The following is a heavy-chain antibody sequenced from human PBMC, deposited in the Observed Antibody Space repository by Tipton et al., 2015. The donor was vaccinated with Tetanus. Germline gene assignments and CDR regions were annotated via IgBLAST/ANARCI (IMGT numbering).Heavy chain of an antibody. D-gene: IGHD5-18*01. V-gene: IGHV3-13*01. J-gene: IGHJ6*02. Sequence: SLRLSCAASGFTFSSYDMHWVRQATGKGPEWVSAIGTAGDTYYPGSVKGRFTISRENAKNSLYLQMNSLRAGDTAVYYCARGSSVDTAMVPPLYYGMDVWGQGTTVTVSS. CDR3: ARGSSVDTAMVPPLYYGMDV. CDR2: IGTAGDT. CDR1: GFTFSSYD.